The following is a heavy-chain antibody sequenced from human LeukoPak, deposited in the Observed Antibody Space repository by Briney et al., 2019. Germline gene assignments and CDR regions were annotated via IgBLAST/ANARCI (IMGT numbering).Heavy chain of an antibody. CDR1: GYSFTSYW. CDR2: IYPGDSDT. Sequence: GESLQISCQGSGYSFTSYWIGWVRQMPGKGLEWMGIIYPGDSDTRYSPSFQGQVTISADKSISTAYLQWSSLKASDTAMYYCARHQYYYDSSGYSDYWGQGTLVTVSS. D-gene: IGHD3-22*01. CDR3: ARHQYYYDSSGYSDY. V-gene: IGHV5-51*01. J-gene: IGHJ4*02.